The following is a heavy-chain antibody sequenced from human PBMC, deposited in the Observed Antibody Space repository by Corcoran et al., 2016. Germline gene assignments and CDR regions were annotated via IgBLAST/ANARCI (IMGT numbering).Heavy chain of an antibody. J-gene: IGHJ4*02. D-gene: IGHD1-26*01. CDR1: GYSFTSYW. CDR3: ASQGRGGTTIRYYCDY. CDR2: IYPGDSDT. V-gene: IGHV5-51*01. Sequence: EVQLVQSGAEVKKPGESLKISCKGSGYSFTSYWIGWVRQMPGKGLEWMGIIYPGDSDTRYSPSFQGQVTISADKSISTAYLQWSVKASDTAMYYCASQGRGGTTIRYYCDYWGQGTLVTVSS.